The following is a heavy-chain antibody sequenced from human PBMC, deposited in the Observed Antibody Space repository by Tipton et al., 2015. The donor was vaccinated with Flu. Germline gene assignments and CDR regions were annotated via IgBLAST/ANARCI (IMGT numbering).Heavy chain of an antibody. J-gene: IGHJ3*02. V-gene: IGHV4-38-2*02. D-gene: IGHD7-27*01. CDR2: IFHTGST. CDR1: GDSIRSDYY. CDR3: ARDSIPTPDSNSGFDAFDI. Sequence: TLSLTCTISGDSIRSDYYWGWIRQPPGKGLEWIGNIFHTGSTYHNPSLKSRVTISINTSKNQFSLKVFSVTAADTAVYFCARDSIPTPDSNSGFDAFDIWGPGTQVNVSS.